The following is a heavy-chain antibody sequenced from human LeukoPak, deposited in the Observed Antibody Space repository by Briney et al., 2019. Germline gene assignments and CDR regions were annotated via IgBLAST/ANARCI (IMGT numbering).Heavy chain of an antibody. V-gene: IGHV4-4*02. CDR2: IYHTGST. CDR3: ARDVYYGSGHDY. Sequence: SGTLSLTCTVSGGSISSITWWSWVRQPPGKGLEWIGEIYHTGSTNYNPSLKSRVTMSVDKSKNQFSLKLSSVTAADTAVYYCARDVYYGSGHDYWGQGTWSPSPQ. D-gene: IGHD3-10*01. CDR1: GGSISSITW. J-gene: IGHJ4*02.